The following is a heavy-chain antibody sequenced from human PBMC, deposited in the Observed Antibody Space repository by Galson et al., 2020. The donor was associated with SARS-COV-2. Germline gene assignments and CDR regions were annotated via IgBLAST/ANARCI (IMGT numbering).Heavy chain of an antibody. CDR2: IYWDDDE. J-gene: IGHJ5*02. Sequence: SGPTLVKPTQTLTLTCSFSGFSLTNQGEAVGWIRQPPGKALEWLSLIYWDDDERYSPSLQSRLTVTKDTSKDQVVLTMTNIDPVDTATYYCAHLRGSSTNSFDPWGPGILVTVSS. CDR1: GFSLTNQGEA. D-gene: IGHD2-2*01. CDR3: AHLRGSSTNSFDP. V-gene: IGHV2-5*02.